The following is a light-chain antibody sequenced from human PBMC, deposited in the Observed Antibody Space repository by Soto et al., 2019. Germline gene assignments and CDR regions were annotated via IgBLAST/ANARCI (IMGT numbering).Light chain of an antibody. CDR1: ESVSSNY. V-gene: IGKV3-20*01. CDR3: QQYGGSPVT. J-gene: IGKJ1*01. Sequence: EIVLTQSPGTLSLSPGERATLSCRASESVSSNYLVWYQQKPGQAPRLLIYGASSRATGIPDRFSGSGSGTDFTLTISRLEPEDFAVYYCQQYGGSPVTFGQGTKVGIK. CDR2: GAS.